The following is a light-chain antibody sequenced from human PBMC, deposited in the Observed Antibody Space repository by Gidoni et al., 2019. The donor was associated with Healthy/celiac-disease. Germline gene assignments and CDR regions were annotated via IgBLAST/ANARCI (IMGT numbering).Light chain of an antibody. CDR2: DAS. V-gene: IGKV1-5*01. J-gene: IGKJ1*01. CDR3: QQYNSYPWT. Sequence: DIQMTQSPSTLSASVGDRVTITCRASQSITSWLAWYQQKPGKAPKLLIYDASSLESGVPSRFSGSGSGTEFTCTISSLQPDDFATYYCQQYNSYPWTCGQGTKVEIK. CDR1: QSITSW.